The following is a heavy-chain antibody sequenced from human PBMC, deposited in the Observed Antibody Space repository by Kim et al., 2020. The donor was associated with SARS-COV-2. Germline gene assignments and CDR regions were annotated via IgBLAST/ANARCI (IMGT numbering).Heavy chain of an antibody. J-gene: IGHJ4*02. CDR3: ARGVELGYCSSTSCSQFDY. CDR2: IYYSGST. D-gene: IGHD2-2*01. Sequence: SETLSLTCTVSGGSISSSSYYWGWIRQPPGKGLEWIGSIYYSGSTYYNPSLKSRVTISVDTSKNQFSLKLSSVTAADTAVYYCARGVELGYCSSTSCSQFDYWGQGTLVTVSS. V-gene: IGHV4-39*07. CDR1: GGSISSSSYY.